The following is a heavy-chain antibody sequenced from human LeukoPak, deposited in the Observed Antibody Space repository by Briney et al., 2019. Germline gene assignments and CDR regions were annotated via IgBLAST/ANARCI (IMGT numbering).Heavy chain of an antibody. D-gene: IGHD3-10*02. V-gene: IGHV4-39*07. CDR2: MYYTGST. Sequence: SETLSLTCIVSGGAISSGSYYWGWIRQPPGKGLEWIGSMYYTGSTYNSPSLKSRVTISVDTSKNQFSLKLTSVTAADTAVYYCARVNVKAYYYYYYMDVWGKGTTVTISS. J-gene: IGHJ6*03. CDR3: ARVNVKAYYYYYYMDV. CDR1: GGAISSGSYY.